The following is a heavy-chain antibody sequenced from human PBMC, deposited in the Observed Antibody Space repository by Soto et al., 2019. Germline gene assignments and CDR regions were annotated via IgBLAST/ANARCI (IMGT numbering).Heavy chain of an antibody. Sequence: SETLSLTCTVSGGSISSYYWSWIRQPPGKGLECIGYIYYSGSTNYNPSLKSRVTISVDTSKNQFSLKLSSVTAADTAVYYCARAEGVITMVRGVMAPDAFDIWGQGTMVTVSS. CDR1: GGSISSYY. J-gene: IGHJ3*02. V-gene: IGHV4-59*01. D-gene: IGHD3-10*01. CDR3: ARAEGVITMVRGVMAPDAFDI. CDR2: IYYSGST.